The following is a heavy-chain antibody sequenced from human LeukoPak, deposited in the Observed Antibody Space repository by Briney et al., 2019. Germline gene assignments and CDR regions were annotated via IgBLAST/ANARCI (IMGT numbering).Heavy chain of an antibody. J-gene: IGHJ4*02. CDR3: ARGEGSGYSYGYYSDY. D-gene: IGHD5-18*01. V-gene: IGHV4-34*01. Sequence: SETLSLTCAVYGGSFSGYYWSWIRQPPGKGLEWIGEINHSGSTTYNPSLKSRVTISVDTSRKQFSLKRSSVTPADTAVYYCARGEGSGYSYGYYSDYWGEGTLVTVSS. CDR1: GGSFSGYY. CDR2: INHSGST.